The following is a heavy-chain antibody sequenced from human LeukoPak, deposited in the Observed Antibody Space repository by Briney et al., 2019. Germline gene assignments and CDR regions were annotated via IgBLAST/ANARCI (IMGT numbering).Heavy chain of an antibody. V-gene: IGHV1-18*01. CDR2: ISAYNGNT. CDR1: GYTFTGQF. CDR3: ARDGDDSSGYLHDAFDI. D-gene: IGHD3-22*01. Sequence: ASVKVSCKASGYTFTGQFMHWVRQAPGQGLEWMGWISAYNGNTNYAQKLQGRVTMTTDTSTSTAYMELRSLRSDDTAVYYCARDGDDSSGYLHDAFDIWGQGTMVTVSS. J-gene: IGHJ3*02.